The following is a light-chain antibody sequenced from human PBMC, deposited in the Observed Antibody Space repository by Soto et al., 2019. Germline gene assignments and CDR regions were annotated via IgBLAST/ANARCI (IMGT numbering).Light chain of an antibody. CDR3: SSYTSSSTLG. J-gene: IGLJ1*01. CDR1: SSDVGGYNY. Sequence: QSALTQPASVSGSPGQSITISCTGTSSDVGGYNYVSWYQQHPGKAPKLMIYEVSNRPSGGSNRFSGSKSGNTASLTISGLQAEDDADYYCSSYTSSSTLGFGTGPNVTLL. CDR2: EVS. V-gene: IGLV2-14*01.